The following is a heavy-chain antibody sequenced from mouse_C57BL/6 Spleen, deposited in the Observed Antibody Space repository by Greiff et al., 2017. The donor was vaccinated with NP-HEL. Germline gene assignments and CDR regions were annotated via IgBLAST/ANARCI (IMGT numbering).Heavy chain of an antibody. CDR3: ARDGRGYYYGSSGYFDV. CDR1: GYSITSGYD. D-gene: IGHD1-1*01. J-gene: IGHJ1*03. Sequence: EVKVEESGPGMVKPSQSLSLTCTVTGYSITSGYDWHWIRHFPGNKLEWMGYISYSGSTNYNPSLKSRISITHDTSKNHFFLKLNSVTTEDTATYYCARDGRGYYYGSSGYFDVWGTGTTVTVSS. V-gene: IGHV3-1*01. CDR2: ISYSGST.